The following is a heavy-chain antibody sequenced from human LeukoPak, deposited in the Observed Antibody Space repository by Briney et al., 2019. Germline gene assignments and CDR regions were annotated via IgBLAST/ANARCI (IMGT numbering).Heavy chain of an antibody. D-gene: IGHD2-2*01. V-gene: IGHV3-74*01. Sequence: GGSLRLSCAASGFTLSTYWMHWVRQAPGKGLVWVSHINTDGSSTTYVDSVKGRFTISRDNAKNTLYLQMNSLRAEDTAVYYCARALSHCSSTGCYVPFDPWGQGTLVTVSS. CDR3: ARALSHCSSTGCYVPFDP. CDR1: GFTLSTYW. J-gene: IGHJ5*02. CDR2: INTDGSST.